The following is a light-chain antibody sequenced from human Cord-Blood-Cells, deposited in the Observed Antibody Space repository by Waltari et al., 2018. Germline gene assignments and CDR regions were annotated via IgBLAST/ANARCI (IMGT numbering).Light chain of an antibody. J-gene: IGKJ4*01. V-gene: IGKV2-28*01. Sequence: DIVMTQSPLSLPVTPGEPASISCRSSQRLLHSNGYNYLDWYLQKPGQSPQLLIYLGSNRDCGVPDRCGGSGSGTDFTLKISRVEAEDVGVYYCMQALQTLLTFGGGTKVEIK. CDR1: QRLLHSNGYNY. CDR3: MQALQTLLT. CDR2: LGS.